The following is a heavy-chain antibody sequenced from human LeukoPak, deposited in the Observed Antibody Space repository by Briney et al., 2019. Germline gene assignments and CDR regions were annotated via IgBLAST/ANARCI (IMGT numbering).Heavy chain of an antibody. J-gene: IGHJ4*02. Sequence: SETLSLTCTVSGGSISSGGYYWSWIRQHPGKGLEWIGYIYYSGSTSYNPSLKSRVTISVNTSKNQSSLKLSSVTAAATAVYYCARSGGFSRGYSYGSYYFDYWGQGTLVTVSS. CDR3: ARSGGFSRGYSYGSYYFDY. CDR1: GGSISSGGYY. V-gene: IGHV4-31*03. D-gene: IGHD5-18*01. CDR2: IYYSGST.